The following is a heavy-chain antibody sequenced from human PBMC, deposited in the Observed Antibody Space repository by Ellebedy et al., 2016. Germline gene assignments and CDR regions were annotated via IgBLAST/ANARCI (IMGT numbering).Heavy chain of an antibody. Sequence: GESLKISXAASGFTFSNAWMSWVRQAPGKGLEWVGRIKSKTDGGTTDYAAPVKGRFTISRDDSKNTLYLQMNSLKTEDTAVYYCTTDRESGPWGYYYYMDVWGKGTTVTVSS. D-gene: IGHD3-3*01. CDR3: TTDRESGPWGYYYYMDV. J-gene: IGHJ6*03. V-gene: IGHV3-15*01. CDR2: IKSKTDGGTT. CDR1: GFTFSNAW.